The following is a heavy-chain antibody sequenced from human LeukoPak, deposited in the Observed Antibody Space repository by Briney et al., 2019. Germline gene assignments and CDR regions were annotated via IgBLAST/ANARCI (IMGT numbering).Heavy chain of an antibody. J-gene: IGHJ4*02. Sequence: GESLRLSCAASGFSFDDYGMSWVRQAPGKGLEWVSGINWNGGSTGYADSVKGRFTISRDNAKNSLYLQMNSLRAEDTALYYCARGTSDARYYFDYWGQGILVTVSS. D-gene: IGHD1-1*01. CDR1: GFSFDDYG. V-gene: IGHV3-20*04. CDR3: ARGTSDARYYFDY. CDR2: INWNGGST.